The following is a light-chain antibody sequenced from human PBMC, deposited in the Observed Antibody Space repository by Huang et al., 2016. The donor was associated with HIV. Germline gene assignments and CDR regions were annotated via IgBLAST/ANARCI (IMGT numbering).Light chain of an antibody. CDR2: AAS. CDR3: QQLNSYPQT. V-gene: IGKV1-9*01. CDR1: QGISSY. J-gene: IGKJ1*01. Sequence: IQLTQSPSSLSAPVGDRVTITCRATQGISSYLAWYQQKPGKAPNRLSYAASTLQSGVPSRFSGSESETDFTLTISSLQPEDSATYYCQQLNSYPQTFGQGTKVEIK.